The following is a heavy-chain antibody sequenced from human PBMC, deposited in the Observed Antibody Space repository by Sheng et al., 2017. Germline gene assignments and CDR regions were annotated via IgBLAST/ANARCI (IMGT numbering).Heavy chain of an antibody. CDR3: AARTKRSGYWTTGGGSSEV. D-gene: IGHD3-3*01. V-gene: IGHV4-34*01. J-gene: IGHJ4*02. CDR1: GGSLSGNS. Sequence: QVQLQQWGAGLLKPSETLSLTCGVSGGSLSGNSWTWIRQAPGKGLEWIGEINQSGNTNYNPSLKSRVTISVDTSNKYFSLTITSVTAADTAVYYCAARTKRSGYWTTGGGSSEVWGQGTAGHRLL. CDR2: INQSGNT.